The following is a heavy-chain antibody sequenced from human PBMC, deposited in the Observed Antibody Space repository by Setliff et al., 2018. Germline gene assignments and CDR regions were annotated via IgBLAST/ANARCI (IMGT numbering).Heavy chain of an antibody. J-gene: IGHJ4*02. CDR3: AGSLVGATYSVYFDY. CDR2: IYPGDSHT. V-gene: IGHV5-51*01. Sequence: GESLTISCKGSGYSFGNFWIGWVRQMPGKGLEWMGIIYPGDSHTRYSPSFQGQVTMSADKSINTAYLQWSNLKASDTAIYYCAGSLVGATYSVYFDYWGQGALVTVS. CDR1: GYSFGNFW. D-gene: IGHD1-26*01.